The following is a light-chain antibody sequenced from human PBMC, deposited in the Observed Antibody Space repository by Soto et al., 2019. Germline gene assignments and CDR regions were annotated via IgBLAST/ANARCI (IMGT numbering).Light chain of an antibody. J-gene: IGKJ5*01. CDR3: QQYNEWPIP. CDR1: QSVGSL. V-gene: IGKV3-15*01. CDR2: RAS. Sequence: EIVLTQSPATLSVSPGERATLSCRASQSVGSLLAWYQQKPGQAPRLLIYRASSRATGISGSFSGSGSGTEFTLTITSLQSEDFAVYYCQQYNEWPIPFGQGTRLAIK.